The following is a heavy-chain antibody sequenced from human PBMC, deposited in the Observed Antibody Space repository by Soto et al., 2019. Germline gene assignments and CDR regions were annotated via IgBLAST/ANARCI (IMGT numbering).Heavy chain of an antibody. J-gene: IGHJ4*02. CDR2: ISWNSGSI. V-gene: IGHV3-9*01. CDR1: GFTFDDYA. CDR3: AKDKYAQQGRDY. D-gene: IGHD6-13*01. Sequence: EVQLVESGGGLVQPGRSLRLSCAASGFTFDDYAMHWVRQAPGKGLEWVSGISWNSGSIGYADSVKGRFTISRDNAKNSLYLQMNSLRAEDTALYYCAKDKYAQQGRDYWSQGTLVTVSS.